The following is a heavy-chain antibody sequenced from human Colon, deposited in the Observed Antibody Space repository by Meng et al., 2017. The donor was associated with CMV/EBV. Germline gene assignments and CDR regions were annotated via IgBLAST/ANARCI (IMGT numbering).Heavy chain of an antibody. CDR1: GFTFNDFD. V-gene: IGHV3-23*01. CDR2: ISGSGVTT. D-gene: IGHD3-3*01. Sequence: GESLKISCSASGFTFNDFDMTWVRQASGKGLEWVSSISGSGVTTYYSDAVKGRFTISRDNSRNTLHLQINSLRADDTAVYYCAKGADFHDFWSGFAYWGQGAVVTVSS. CDR3: AKGADFHDFWSGFAY. J-gene: IGHJ4*02.